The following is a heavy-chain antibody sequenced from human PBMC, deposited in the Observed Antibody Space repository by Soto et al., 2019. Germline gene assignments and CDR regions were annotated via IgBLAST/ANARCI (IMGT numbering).Heavy chain of an antibody. J-gene: IGHJ4*02. CDR1: GGSISSGGYY. V-gene: IGHV4-31*03. CDR3: AREPSI. CDR2: IYYSGST. Sequence: QVQLQESGPGLVKPSQTLSLTCTVSGGSISSGGYYWGWIRQHPGKGLEWIVYIYYSGSTYYNPSPKTRVTISMGTSKNQFSLKLSPVTAADTAVYYCAREPSIWGQGTLVTVSS.